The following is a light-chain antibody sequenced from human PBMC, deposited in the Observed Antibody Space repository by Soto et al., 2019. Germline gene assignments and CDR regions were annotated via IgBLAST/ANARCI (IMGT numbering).Light chain of an antibody. V-gene: IGLV2-8*01. CDR1: SSDVGRYKY. Sequence: QYVLTQPPSASGSPGQSVTISCTGTSSDVGRYKYVSWYQQYPGKATKVMIYEVNKRPSGVPDRFSGSKSGNTASLTVSGLQTEDEAHYYCSSFAGSSKLVFGGGTKLTVL. CDR3: SSFAGSSKLV. CDR2: EVN. J-gene: IGLJ3*02.